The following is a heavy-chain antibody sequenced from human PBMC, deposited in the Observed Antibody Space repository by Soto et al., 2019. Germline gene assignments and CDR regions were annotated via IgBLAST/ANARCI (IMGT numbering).Heavy chain of an antibody. J-gene: IGHJ6*02. Sequence: NPSETLSLTCTVSGDSISSYFWSWIRQPPGKGLEWIGCVYHSGSTNYSPSLKRRVSISVDTSKNQFSLRLTSVTAADTAVYYCARTYCSSYSRYPVYYGMDVSGQGTMVTVSS. D-gene: IGHD2-2*01. CDR2: VYHSGST. V-gene: IGHV4-59*01. CDR3: ARTYCSSYSRYPVYYGMDV. CDR1: GDSISSYF.